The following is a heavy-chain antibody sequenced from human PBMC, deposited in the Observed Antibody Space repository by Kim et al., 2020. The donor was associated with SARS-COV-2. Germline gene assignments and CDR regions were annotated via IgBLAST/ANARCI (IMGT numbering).Heavy chain of an antibody. CDR3: ARDFEAGGDYIYYYFGMDV. V-gene: IGHV3-30*04. CDR1: GFTFSSYA. CDR2: ISSTGNNK. D-gene: IGHD4-17*01. Sequence: GGSLRLSCAASGFTFSSYAMRWVRQAPGKRLEWVATISSTGNNKYYTDSMKGRFTISRDNSKNTLFLQMVTLRPEDTAVYYCARDFEAGGDYIYYYFGMDVWGQGTTVTVSS. J-gene: IGHJ6*02.